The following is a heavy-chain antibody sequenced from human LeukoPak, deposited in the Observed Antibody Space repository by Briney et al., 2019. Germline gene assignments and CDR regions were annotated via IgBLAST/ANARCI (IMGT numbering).Heavy chain of an antibody. D-gene: IGHD3-22*01. J-gene: IGHJ4*02. Sequence: GGSLRLSCAASGFIVTSHSMTWVRQAPGKGLELVSGISGSGGTTYYADSVKGRFTISRDNSKNTLYLQLNSLRAEDTAIYYCAKDLTYYYDSTGYYFDYWGQGTLVTVSS. V-gene: IGHV3-23*01. CDR3: AKDLTYYYDSTGYYFDY. CDR2: ISGSGGTT. CDR1: GFIVTSHS.